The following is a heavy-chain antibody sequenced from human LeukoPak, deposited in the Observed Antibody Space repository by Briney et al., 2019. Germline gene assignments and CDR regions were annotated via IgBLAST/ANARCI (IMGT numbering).Heavy chain of an antibody. J-gene: IGHJ6*03. CDR3: AGDFGSRAAAGYYYYHMDV. V-gene: IGHV3-21*01. CDR2: ISSSSSYI. Sequence: GGSLRLSCAASGFTFSSYSMNWVRQAPGKGLEWVSSISSSSSYIYYADSVKGRFTISRDNAKNSLYLQMNSLRAEDTAVYYCAGDFGSRAAAGYYYYHMDVWGKGTTVTVSS. D-gene: IGHD6-13*01. CDR1: GFTFSSYS.